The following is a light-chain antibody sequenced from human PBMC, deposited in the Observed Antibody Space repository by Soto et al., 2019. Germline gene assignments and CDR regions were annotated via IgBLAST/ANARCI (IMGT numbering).Light chain of an antibody. CDR1: QSIGNY. J-gene: IGKJ1*01. CDR2: GVF. CDR3: QQGHSTGT. Sequence: DIQMTQSPSSLSAYVGDRVTITCRASQSIGNYLNWYQQKPGKAPNLLIYGVFSLQSGVPSRFSGSGSGTDFTLTISSLQPEDFATYYCQQGHSTGTFGQGTKVEIK. V-gene: IGKV1-39*01.